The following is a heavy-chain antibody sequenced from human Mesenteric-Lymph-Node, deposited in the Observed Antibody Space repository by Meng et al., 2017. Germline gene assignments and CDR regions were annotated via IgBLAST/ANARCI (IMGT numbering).Heavy chain of an antibody. CDR1: GFTFRSYS. J-gene: IGHJ4*02. Sequence: GESLKISCAAAGFTFRSYSMNWVRQAPGKGLEWVSSISSSSSYIYYADSVKGRFTISRDNAKNSLYLQMNSLRAEDTAVYYCARALTYYYGSGSYNGYWGQGTLVTVSS. CDR3: ARALTYYYGSGSYNGY. V-gene: IGHV3-21*01. D-gene: IGHD3-10*01. CDR2: ISSSSSYI.